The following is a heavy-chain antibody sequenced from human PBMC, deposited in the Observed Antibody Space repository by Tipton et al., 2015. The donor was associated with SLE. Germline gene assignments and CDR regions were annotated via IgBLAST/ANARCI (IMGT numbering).Heavy chain of an antibody. Sequence: TLSLTCTVSGGSISSYYWSWIRQPPGKGLEWIGYIYYSGSTNYNPSLKSRVTISVDTSKNQFSLKLSSVTAADTAVYYCAGTTDFDYWGQGTLVTVSS. CDR1: GGSISSYY. CDR3: AGTTDFDY. J-gene: IGHJ4*02. D-gene: IGHD4-17*01. CDR2: IYYSGST. V-gene: IGHV4-59*08.